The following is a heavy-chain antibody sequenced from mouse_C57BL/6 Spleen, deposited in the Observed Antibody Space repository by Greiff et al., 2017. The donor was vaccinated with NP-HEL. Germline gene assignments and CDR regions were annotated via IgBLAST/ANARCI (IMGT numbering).Heavy chain of an antibody. CDR2: ISSGGSYT. J-gene: IGHJ2*01. CDR3: ARHGGTGDYFDY. V-gene: IGHV5-6*02. CDR1: GFTFSSYG. D-gene: IGHD1-1*02. Sequence: DVKLVESGGDLVKPGGSLKLSCAASGFTFSSYGMSWVRQTPDKRLEWVATISSGGSYTYYPDSVKGRFTISRDNAKNTLYLQMSSLKSEDTAMYYCARHGGTGDYFDYWGQGTTLTVSS.